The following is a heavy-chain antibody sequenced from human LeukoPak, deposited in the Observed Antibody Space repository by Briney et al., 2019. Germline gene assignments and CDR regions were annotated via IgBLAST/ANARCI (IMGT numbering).Heavy chain of an antibody. CDR2: ISDSGSTT. Sequence: GGSLRLSCVASGVTFSTYAMNWVRQVPGKGLEWVSLISDSGSTTYHADSVKGRLTISRDNSKNTLYLQMNSLRAEDTAVYYCAKDCSGGSCYSAYYYYGMDVWGQGTTVTVSS. CDR1: GVTFSTYA. D-gene: IGHD2-15*01. J-gene: IGHJ6*02. CDR3: AKDCSGGSCYSAYYYYGMDV. V-gene: IGHV3-23*01.